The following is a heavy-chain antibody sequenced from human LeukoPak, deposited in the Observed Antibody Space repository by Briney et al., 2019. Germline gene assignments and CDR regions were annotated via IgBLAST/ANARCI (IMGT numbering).Heavy chain of an antibody. D-gene: IGHD1-26*01. Sequence: SETLSLTCTVSGGSISSSGYYWGWLRQPPGKGLEWIASIYYSGSTYYTPSLKSRVTISVDTSKTQLSLKLSSLTAADAAVTYCARHEYSGSYYGLSWFDPWGQGTLVTVSS. J-gene: IGHJ5*02. CDR3: ARHEYSGSYYGLSWFDP. CDR1: GGSISSSGYY. V-gene: IGHV4-39*01. CDR2: IYYSGST.